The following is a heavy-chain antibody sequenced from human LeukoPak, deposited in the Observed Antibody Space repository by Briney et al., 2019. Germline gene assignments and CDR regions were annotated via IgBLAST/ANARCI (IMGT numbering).Heavy chain of an antibody. J-gene: IGHJ3*02. CDR2: INYSGST. CDR3: AREYGSVITDVFDI. Sequence: SETLSLTCTVSGDSISSGDYYWTWIRQPPGKGLEWIGYINYSGSTYYNPSLKSRVTISVDMSKNQFSLKLSSVTAADTAVYYCAREYGSVITDVFDIWGQGTMVTVSS. CDR1: GDSISSGDYY. D-gene: IGHD2-15*01. V-gene: IGHV4-30-4*08.